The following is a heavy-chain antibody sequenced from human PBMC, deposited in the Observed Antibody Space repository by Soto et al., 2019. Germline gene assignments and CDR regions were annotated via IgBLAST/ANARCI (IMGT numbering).Heavy chain of an antibody. CDR2: ISGSGGST. CDR3: AKSVGGTNYYYGMDV. CDR1: GFTFSLYA. D-gene: IGHD2-15*01. V-gene: IGHV3-23*01. Sequence: EVQLLESGGGLVQPGGSLRLSCAASGFTFSLYAMSWVRQAPGKGLEWVSAISGSGGSTYYADSVKGRFTVSRDNSKNTLYLQMNSLGVEDTAVYYCAKSVGGTNYYYGMDVWGRGTTVTVSS. J-gene: IGHJ6*02.